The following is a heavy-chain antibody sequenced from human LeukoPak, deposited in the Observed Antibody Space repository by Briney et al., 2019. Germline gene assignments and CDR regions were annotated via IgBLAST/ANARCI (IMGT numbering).Heavy chain of an antibody. J-gene: IGHJ4*02. V-gene: IGHV3-23*01. D-gene: IGHD2-2*01. CDR1: GFTFSSYA. Sequence: GGSLRLSCAASGFTFSSYAMSWVRQAPGKGLEWVSAISGSGGSTYYADSVKGRFTISRDNAKNSLFLQMNSLRAEDTAVYYCAGYCSTASCYDLDYWGQGTLVTVSS. CDR3: AGYCSTASCYDLDY. CDR2: ISGSGGST.